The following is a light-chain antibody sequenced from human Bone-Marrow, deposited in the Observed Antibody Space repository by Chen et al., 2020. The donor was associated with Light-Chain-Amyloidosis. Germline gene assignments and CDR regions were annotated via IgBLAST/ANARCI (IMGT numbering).Light chain of an antibody. V-gene: IGLV3-25*03. Sequence: SYELTQPPSVSVSPGQTARITCSGDDLPTKYAYWYQQKPGQARVLVIHRDTERPSGFSERFSGSGAGKTATLTISGVQAEDEADYHSQSADSGGTYEVIFGGGTKLTVL. J-gene: IGLJ2*01. CDR2: RDT. CDR1: DLPTKY. CDR3: QSADSGGTYEVI.